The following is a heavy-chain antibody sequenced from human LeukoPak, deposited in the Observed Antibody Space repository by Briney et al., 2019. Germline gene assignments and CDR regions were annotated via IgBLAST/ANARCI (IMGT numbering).Heavy chain of an antibody. Sequence: GGSLRLSCAASGFTLRNFWMSWVRQAPGKGLEWVANIKQDGSEKYYVDSVKGRFTISRDNAKNSLYLQMSSLRVDDTAVYYCATKGNWLTDGFDVWGQGTMVTVSS. D-gene: IGHD1-1*01. V-gene: IGHV3-7*01. CDR3: ATKGNWLTDGFDV. CDR2: IKQDGSEK. CDR1: GFTLRNFW. J-gene: IGHJ3*01.